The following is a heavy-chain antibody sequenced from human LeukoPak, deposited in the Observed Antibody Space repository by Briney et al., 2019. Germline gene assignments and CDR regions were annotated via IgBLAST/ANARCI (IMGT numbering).Heavy chain of an antibody. Sequence: PGGSLRLSCAASGFTFSSYGMHWVRQAPGKGLEWVAVISYDGSNKYYADSVKGRFTISRDNSKNTLYLQMNSLRAEDTAVYYCAKDLTALWFGELMAPCDYWGQGTLVTVSS. D-gene: IGHD3-10*01. CDR2: ISYDGSNK. CDR1: GFTFSSYG. CDR3: AKDLTALWFGELMAPCDY. J-gene: IGHJ4*02. V-gene: IGHV3-30*18.